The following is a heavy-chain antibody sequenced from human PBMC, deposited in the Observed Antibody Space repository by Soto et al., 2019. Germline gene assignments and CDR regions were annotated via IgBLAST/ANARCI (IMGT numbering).Heavy chain of an antibody. V-gene: IGHV3-21*01. CDR2: ISSTTNYI. CDR1: GFTFTRYS. Sequence: GSLRLSCAASGFTFTRYSMNWVRQAPGKGLEWVSSISSTTNYIYYADSMKGRFTVSRDNAKNSVYLEMNSLSAEDTAVYYCARESEDLTSNFDYWGQGXLVTVYS. J-gene: IGHJ4*02. CDR3: ARESEDLTSNFDY.